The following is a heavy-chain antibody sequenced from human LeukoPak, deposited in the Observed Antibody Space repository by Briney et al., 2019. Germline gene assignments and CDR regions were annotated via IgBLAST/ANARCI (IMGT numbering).Heavy chain of an antibody. Sequence: PGGSLRLSCAASGFTFSSYAMHWVRQAPGKGLEWVAVISYDGSNKYYADSVKGRFTISRDNSKNTLYLQMNSLRAEDTAVYYCAKTRYYYDSSGYYGYDYWGQGTLVTVSS. D-gene: IGHD3-22*01. CDR2: ISYDGSNK. CDR3: AKTRYYYDSSGYYGYDY. CDR1: GFTFSSYA. J-gene: IGHJ4*02. V-gene: IGHV3-30-3*02.